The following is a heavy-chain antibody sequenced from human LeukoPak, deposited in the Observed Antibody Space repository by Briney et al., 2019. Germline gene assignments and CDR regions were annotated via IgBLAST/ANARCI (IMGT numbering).Heavy chain of an antibody. V-gene: IGHV3-23*01. Sequence: PGGSLRLSCAASGFTFSSYAMSWVRQAPGKGLEWVSAISGSGGSTYYADSVEGRFTISRDNSKNTLYLQMNSLRAEDTAVYYCAKDWTGTTGNYFDYWGQGTLVTVSS. CDR1: GFTFSSYA. D-gene: IGHD1-7*01. J-gene: IGHJ4*02. CDR3: AKDWTGTTGNYFDY. CDR2: ISGSGGST.